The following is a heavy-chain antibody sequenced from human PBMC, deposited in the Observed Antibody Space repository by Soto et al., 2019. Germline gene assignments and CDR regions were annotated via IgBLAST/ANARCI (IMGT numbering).Heavy chain of an antibody. J-gene: IGHJ4*02. CDR3: ARDWSQNDILTGPFDY. CDR2: ISAYNGNT. D-gene: IGHD3-9*01. Sequence: ASVKVSYKASGYTFTSYGISWVRQAPGQGLEWMGWISAYNGNTNYAQKLQGRVTMTTDTSTSTAYMELRSLRSDDTAVYYCARDWSQNDILTGPFDYWGQGTLVTVSS. V-gene: IGHV1-18*01. CDR1: GYTFTSYG.